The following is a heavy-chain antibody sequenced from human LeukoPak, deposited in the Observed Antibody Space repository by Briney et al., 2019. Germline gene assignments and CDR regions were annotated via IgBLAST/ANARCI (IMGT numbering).Heavy chain of an antibody. Sequence: GGSLRLSCAASGFTFSSYEMNWVRQAPGKGLEWVSYISTSASTIYYADSVKGRFTSSRGNAKNSLYLQMNSQRAEDTAVYYCARRGTSRSSYYFDYWGQGTLVTVSS. CDR3: ARRGTSRSSYYFDY. J-gene: IGHJ4*02. CDR1: GFTFSSYE. V-gene: IGHV3-48*03. CDR2: ISTSASTI.